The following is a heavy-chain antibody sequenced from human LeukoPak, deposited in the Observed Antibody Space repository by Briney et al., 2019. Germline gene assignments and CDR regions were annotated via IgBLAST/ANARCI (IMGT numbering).Heavy chain of an antibody. CDR1: GGSIGSADYY. D-gene: IGHD2-8*01. J-gene: IGHJ2*01. CDR3: ARDLRGYCTNDVCNWYFDL. CDR2: IYYSGST. Sequence: PSETLSLTCTVSGGSIGSADYYWSWIRQPPGKGLEWIGYIYYSGSTYYSPSLKSRVTISVDTSKDQFSLNLYSVTATDTAVYYCARDLRGYCTNDVCNWYFDLWGRGTLVTVSS. V-gene: IGHV4-30-4*01.